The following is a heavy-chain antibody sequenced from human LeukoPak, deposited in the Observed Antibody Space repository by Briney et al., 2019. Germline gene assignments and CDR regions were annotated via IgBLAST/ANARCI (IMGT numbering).Heavy chain of an antibody. Sequence: SETLSLTCTVSGGSISSYYWSWIRQPRGKGLEWIGDIYYSGSTNYNPSLKSRVTISVDTSKNQFSLKLSSVTAADTAVYYCARHGGYHSPIDYWGQGTLVTVSS. J-gene: IGHJ4*02. CDR1: GGSISSYY. CDR3: ARHGGYHSPIDY. CDR2: IYYSGST. D-gene: IGHD3-22*01. V-gene: IGHV4-59*08.